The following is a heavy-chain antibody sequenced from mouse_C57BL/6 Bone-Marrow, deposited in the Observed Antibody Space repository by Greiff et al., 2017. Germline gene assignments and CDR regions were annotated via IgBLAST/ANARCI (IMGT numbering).Heavy chain of an antibody. CDR3: GRRRALLLPRCAY. CDR2: MHPNGGSP. V-gene: IGHV1-64*01. CDR1: GYTFTNYW. D-gene: IGHD2-12*01. J-gene: IGHJ3*01. Sequence: QVQLQQPGAELVKPGASVKLSCKASGYTFTNYWMHWVKQRPGQGLEWIGMMHPNGGSPAYNEKFKSEATLSVDKSSSTAYMELSSLTSEDSAVYYCGRRRALLLPRCAYWGQGTLVTVSA.